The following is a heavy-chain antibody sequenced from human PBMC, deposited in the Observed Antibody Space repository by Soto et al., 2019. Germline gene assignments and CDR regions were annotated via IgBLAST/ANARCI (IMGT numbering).Heavy chain of an antibody. D-gene: IGHD1-7*01. V-gene: IGHV4-39*07. CDR1: GGSISRRSYY. CDR3: ERGNYDRYYMDV. J-gene: IGHJ6*03. Sequence: SETLSLTCTVSGGSISRRSYYGGGIRQPPGKGLEWIGSIYYSGSTYYNRSLKGRVTISVDTSKNQFSLKLSSVTAAATAVYYCERGNYDRYYMDVWGKGPTVTVSS. CDR2: IYYSGST.